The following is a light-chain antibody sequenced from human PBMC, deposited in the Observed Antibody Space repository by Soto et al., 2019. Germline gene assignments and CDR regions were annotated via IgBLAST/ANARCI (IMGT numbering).Light chain of an antibody. V-gene: IGKV1-39*01. J-gene: IGKJ1*01. CDR1: ESIRNN. Sequence: DIQMTQSPSSLSASVGDRVTITCRASESIRNNLNWYQQKPGKAPKLLIYAASTLQSGVTSRFSGGGSGTEFTLTIGSLQPEDFTTYYCQQTYSTPRGAFGQGTKVEFK. CDR3: QQTYSTPRGA. CDR2: AAS.